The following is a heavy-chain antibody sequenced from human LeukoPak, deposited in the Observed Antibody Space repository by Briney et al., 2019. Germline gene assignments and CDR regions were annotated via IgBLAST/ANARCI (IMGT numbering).Heavy chain of an antibody. Sequence: NPSETLSLTCTVSGGSISTGGYYWSWIRQPPGKGLEWIGYISYSGGTYYNPSLKSRVSISVDTSKSQFSLKMSSVTAADTAVYYCASTSKYIGSGRDDSFDIWGQGTMVTVSS. V-gene: IGHV4-30-4*01. CDR3: ASTSKYIGSGRDDSFDI. D-gene: IGHD3-10*01. CDR2: ISYSGGT. CDR1: GGSISTGGYY. J-gene: IGHJ3*02.